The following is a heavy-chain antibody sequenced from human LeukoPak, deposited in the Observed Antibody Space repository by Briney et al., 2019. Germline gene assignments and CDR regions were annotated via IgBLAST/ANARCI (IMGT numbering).Heavy chain of an antibody. J-gene: IGHJ5*02. Sequence: SETLSLTCTVSGGSISSSSYYRGWIRQPPGKGLEWIGYIYHSGSTYYNPSLKSRVTISVDRSKNQFSLKLSSVTAADTAVYYCAREVDSSSWPNWFDPWGQGTLVTVSS. CDR3: AREVDSSSWPNWFDP. CDR2: IYHSGST. CDR1: GGSISSSSYY. V-gene: IGHV4-39*07. D-gene: IGHD6-13*01.